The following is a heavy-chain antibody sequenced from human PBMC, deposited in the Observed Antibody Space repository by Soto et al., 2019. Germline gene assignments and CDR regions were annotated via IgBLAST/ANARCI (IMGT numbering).Heavy chain of an antibody. J-gene: IGHJ4*02. D-gene: IGHD1-26*01. Sequence: PSDTLSLTCAVYGGSFSGYYWSWIRQPPGKGLEWIGEINHSGSTNYNPSLKSRVTISVDTSKNQFSLKLSSVTAADTAVYYCARSFSGGSYPFDYWGQGTLVTVSS. CDR1: GGSFSGYY. CDR3: ARSFSGGSYPFDY. CDR2: INHSGST. V-gene: IGHV4-34*01.